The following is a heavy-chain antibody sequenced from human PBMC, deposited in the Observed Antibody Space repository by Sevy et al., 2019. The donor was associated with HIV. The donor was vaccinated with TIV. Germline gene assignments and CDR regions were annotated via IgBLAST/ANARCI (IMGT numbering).Heavy chain of an antibody. CDR3: VKGPHPAVTTSYALDV. CDR1: GFIFKSYG. J-gene: IGHJ6*02. CDR2: IRNDGSTK. Sequence: GGSLRRSCAASGFIFKSYGMHWVRQAPGKGLEWVTFIRNDGSTKYYADSVRGRFTASRDNPKNTLYLQMNSLRPEDTAVYYCVKGPHPAVTTSYALDVWGQGTTVTVSS. V-gene: IGHV3-30*02. D-gene: IGHD4-17*01.